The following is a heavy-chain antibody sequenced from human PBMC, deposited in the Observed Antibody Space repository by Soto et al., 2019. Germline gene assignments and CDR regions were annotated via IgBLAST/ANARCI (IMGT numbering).Heavy chain of an antibody. J-gene: IGHJ6*02. CDR1: GFNFSYYS. CDR2: ISSSSSTM. V-gene: IGHV3-48*02. D-gene: IGHD3-16*01. Sequence: PGGSLRLSCAASGFNFSYYSMNWVRQAPGKGLEWLSSISSSSSTMYYADSVKGRFTISRDDAKNSLYLQMNSLRDEDTAVYYCARGDYYYYGLDVWGQGTTVTVSS. CDR3: ARGDYYYYGLDV.